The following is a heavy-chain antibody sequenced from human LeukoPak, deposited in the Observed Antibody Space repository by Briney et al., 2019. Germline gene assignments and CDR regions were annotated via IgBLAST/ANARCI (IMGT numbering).Heavy chain of an antibody. D-gene: IGHD2-15*01. J-gene: IGHJ4*02. CDR2: IGGRGGST. V-gene: IGHV3-23*01. Sequence: GGSLRLSCAASGFRFSDFTMTWVRQPPGKGPEWVSAIGGRGGSTYYADSVKGRFTISRDNSKNTLYLQMNSLRAEDTAVYYCARDISGYCSGGSCYGGDFDYWGQGTLVTVSS. CDR1: GFRFSDFT. CDR3: ARDISGYCSGGSCYGGDFDY.